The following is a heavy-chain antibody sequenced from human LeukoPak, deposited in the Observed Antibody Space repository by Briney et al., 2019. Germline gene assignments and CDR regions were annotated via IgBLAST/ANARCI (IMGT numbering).Heavy chain of an antibody. J-gene: IGHJ4*02. V-gene: IGHV3-30*18. D-gene: IGHD6-19*01. CDR2: ISHDGDGR. Sequence: GRSLRLSCAASGFTFRSFGMQWVRQVPGQGLEWVALISHDGDGRYYADSVKGRFTISRDNSKNTLYLQMDGLRAEDTAVYYCAKDHSSAWHLDYWGQGTLVTVSS. CDR1: GFTFRSFG. CDR3: AKDHSSAWHLDY.